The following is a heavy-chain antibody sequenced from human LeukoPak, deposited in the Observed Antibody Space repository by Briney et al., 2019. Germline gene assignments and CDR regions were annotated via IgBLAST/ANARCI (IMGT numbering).Heavy chain of an antibody. CDR1: GASINKYY. J-gene: IGHJ3*02. CDR2: IYYSGST. V-gene: IGHV4-59*01. CDR3: ARDTTIFGVDAFDI. D-gene: IGHD3-3*01. Sequence: SETLSLTCTVSGASINKYYWSWIRQPPGKGLEWIGDIYYSGSTDHNPSLKSRVTISVDTSKNQFSLKLSSVTAADTAVYYCARDTTIFGVDAFDIWGQGTMVTVSS.